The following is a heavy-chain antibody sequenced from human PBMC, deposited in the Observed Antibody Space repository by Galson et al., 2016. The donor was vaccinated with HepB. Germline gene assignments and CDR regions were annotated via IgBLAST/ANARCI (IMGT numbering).Heavy chain of an antibody. D-gene: IGHD3-3*01. CDR2: IYWDDDK. CDR3: AHTSRVVIDF. CDR1: GFSLNTSGVG. J-gene: IGHJ4*02. Sequence: PALVKPTQTLTLTCTFSGFSLNTSGVGVGWIRQPPGKALEWLALIYWDDDKRYSPSLKSRLAISKDTSKNQVVLTMANMDPVDTATYYCAHTSRVVIDFWGQGTLVTVSS. V-gene: IGHV2-5*02.